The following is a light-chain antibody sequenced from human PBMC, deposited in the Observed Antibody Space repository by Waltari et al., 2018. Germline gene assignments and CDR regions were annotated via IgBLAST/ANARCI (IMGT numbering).Light chain of an antibody. Sequence: DIQMTQSPSSLSASVGDRVTITCRASQDIGNYLAWYQQKPGKVPKVLIYDASTLESGVPSRFSGSGSGTDFTLTISSLQPEDFATYYCQKSNSAPFTFGQGTRLEI. J-gene: IGKJ5*01. CDR3: QKSNSAPFT. V-gene: IGKV1-27*01. CDR2: DAS. CDR1: QDIGNY.